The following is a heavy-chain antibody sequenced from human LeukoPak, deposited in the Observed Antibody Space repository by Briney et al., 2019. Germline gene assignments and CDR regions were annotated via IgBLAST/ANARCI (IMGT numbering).Heavy chain of an antibody. V-gene: IGHV4-4*07. Sequence: SETLSLTCTVSGGSFSSYYWSWIRQPAGKGLECIGRIYISGSTSYNPSLKSRVTMSVDTSKNQFSLRLSSVTAADSAVYYCATANRYSLYMDVWGKGTTVTVSS. D-gene: IGHD1-14*01. CDR2: IYISGST. CDR1: GGSFSSYY. CDR3: ATANRYSLYMDV. J-gene: IGHJ6*03.